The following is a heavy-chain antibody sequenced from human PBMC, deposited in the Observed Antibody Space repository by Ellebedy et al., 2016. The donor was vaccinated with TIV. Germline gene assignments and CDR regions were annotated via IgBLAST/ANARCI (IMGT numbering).Heavy chain of an antibody. V-gene: IGHV3-48*03. J-gene: IGHJ6*02. Sequence: GESLKISCEASGFTAFNFAMSWVRQAPGKGLEWLSYISSRGTTIYYADSVKGRFTISRDNAKNSLYLQMNSLRAEDTAVYYCARGPYSYYGMDVWGQGTTVTVSS. CDR1: GFTAFNFA. CDR2: ISSRGTTI. CDR3: ARGPYSYYGMDV.